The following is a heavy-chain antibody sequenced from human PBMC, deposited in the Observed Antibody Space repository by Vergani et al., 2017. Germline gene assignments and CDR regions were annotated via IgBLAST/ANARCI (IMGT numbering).Heavy chain of an antibody. CDR2: IYSGGST. CDR1: GFTFRNYA. J-gene: IGHJ6*03. Sequence: EVQLLESGGGLAQPGGSLRLSCAASGFTFRNYAMTWVRQAPGKGLEWVSVIYSGGSTYYADSVKGRFTISRDNSKNTLYLQMNSLRPEDTAVYYWPRAPPTYDYYYYMDVWGKGTTVTVSS. V-gene: IGHV3-23*03. CDR3: PRAPPTYDYYYYMDV.